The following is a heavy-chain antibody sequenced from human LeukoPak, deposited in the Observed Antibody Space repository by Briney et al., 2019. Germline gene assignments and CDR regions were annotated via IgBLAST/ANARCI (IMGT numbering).Heavy chain of an antibody. CDR1: GYTFTSYG. CDR2: ISAYNGNT. CDR3: ARGYCSGGSCDTDSFDI. Sequence: ASVKVSCKASGYTFTSYGISWVRQAPGQGLEWMGWISAYNGNTNYAQKLQDRVTMTTDTSTSTAYMELRSLRSDDTAVYYCARGYCSGGSCDTDSFDIWGQGTMVTVSS. J-gene: IGHJ3*02. D-gene: IGHD2-15*01. V-gene: IGHV1-18*01.